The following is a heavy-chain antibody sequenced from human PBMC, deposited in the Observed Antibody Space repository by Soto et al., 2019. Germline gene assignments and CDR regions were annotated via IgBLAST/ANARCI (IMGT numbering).Heavy chain of an antibody. Sequence: KPGGSLRLSCAASGFTFSSYSMNWVRQAPGKGLEWVSSISSSSSYIYYADSVKGRFTISRDNAKNSLYLQMNSLRAEDTAVYYCARDHPEHSGSYSRDYYYYYGMDVWGQGTTVTVSS. D-gene: IGHD1-26*01. V-gene: IGHV3-21*01. CDR1: GFTFSSYS. CDR3: ARDHPEHSGSYSRDYYYYYGMDV. J-gene: IGHJ6*02. CDR2: ISSSSSYI.